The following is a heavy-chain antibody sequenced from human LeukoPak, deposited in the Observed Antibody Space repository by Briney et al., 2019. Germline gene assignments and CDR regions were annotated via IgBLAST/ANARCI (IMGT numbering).Heavy chain of an antibody. D-gene: IGHD6-13*01. J-gene: IGHJ4*02. CDR1: GFTFGDYA. Sequence: PGRSLRLSCTASGFTFGDYAMSWVHQAPGKGLEWVGFIRSKAYGGTTEYAASVKGRFTISRDDSKSIAYLQMNSLKTEDTAVYYCTRDKSYSSSWSAYYFDYWGQGTLVTVSS. V-gene: IGHV3-49*04. CDR3: TRDKSYSSSWSAYYFDY. CDR2: IRSKAYGGTT.